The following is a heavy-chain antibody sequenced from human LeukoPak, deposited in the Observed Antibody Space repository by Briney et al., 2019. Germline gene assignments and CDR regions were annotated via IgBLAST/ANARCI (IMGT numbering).Heavy chain of an antibody. CDR2: IKSKTDGGTT. Sequence: GGSLRLSCTASGFTFGDYAMSWFRQAPGKGLEWVGRIKSKTDGGTTDYAAPVKGRFTISRDDSKNTLYLQLNSLKTDDTAVYYCTTDPVLLWFGELRNDYWGQGTLVTVSS. V-gene: IGHV3-15*01. D-gene: IGHD3-10*01. J-gene: IGHJ4*02. CDR1: GFTFGDYA. CDR3: TTDPVLLWFGELRNDY.